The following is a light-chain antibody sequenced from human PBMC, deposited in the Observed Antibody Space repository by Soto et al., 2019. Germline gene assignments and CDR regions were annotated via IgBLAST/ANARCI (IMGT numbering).Light chain of an antibody. CDR1: QSVSSSY. CDR3: QPYGSSPPCYP. V-gene: IGKV3-20*01. Sequence: EIVLTQSPGTLSLSPGERATLSCRASQSVSSSYLAWYQQKPGQAPRLLIYGASSRATGIPDRFSGSGSGRDVKLTISTLEPEDFGVYYCQPYGSSPPCYPLGQGPKREI. CDR2: GAS. J-gene: IGKJ2*01.